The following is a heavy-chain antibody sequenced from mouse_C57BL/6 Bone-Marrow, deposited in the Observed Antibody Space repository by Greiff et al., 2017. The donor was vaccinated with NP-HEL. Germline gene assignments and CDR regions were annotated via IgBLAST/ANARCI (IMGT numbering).Heavy chain of an antibody. CDR3: ATYYYGSSDEGCFAY. Sequence: QVQLQQPGAELVKPGASVTLSCKASGYTFTSYWMHWVKQRPGQGLEWIGMIHPNSGSTNYNQKFKRKATLTVDKSSSTAYLQLSSLTSEYSAVDYCATYYYGSSDEGCFAYWGQGSLVTVSA. D-gene: IGHD1-1*01. V-gene: IGHV1-64*01. J-gene: IGHJ3*01. CDR2: IHPNSGST. CDR1: GYTFTSYW.